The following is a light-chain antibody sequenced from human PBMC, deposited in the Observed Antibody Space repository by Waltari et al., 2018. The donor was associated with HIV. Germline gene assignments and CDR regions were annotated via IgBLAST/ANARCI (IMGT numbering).Light chain of an antibody. CDR1: YSNIGSNT. CDR3: ASWDDKLDGWV. J-gene: IGLJ3*02. V-gene: IGLV1-44*01. CDR2: IND. Sequence: QSLLPQPPSASGTPGQRVTIPCSGSYSNIGSNTVNWHQQLPGSAPRALIYINDQRPSGVPDRFSGSKSGTSASLAISGLQSEDQGDYYCASWDDKLDGWVFGGGTRLTVL.